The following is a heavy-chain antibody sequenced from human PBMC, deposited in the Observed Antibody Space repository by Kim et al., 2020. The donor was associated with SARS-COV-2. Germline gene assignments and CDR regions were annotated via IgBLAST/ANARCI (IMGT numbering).Heavy chain of an antibody. CDR2: INHSGST. CDR3: ARGRPYYYDSSGYYYSYY. V-gene: IGHV4-34*01. CDR1: GGSFSGYY. J-gene: IGHJ6*03. D-gene: IGHD3-22*01. Sequence: SETLSLTCAVYGGSFSGYYWSWIRQPPGKGLEWIGEINHSGSTNYNPSLKSRVTISVDTSKNQFSLKLSSVTAADTAVYYCARGRPYYYDSSGYYYSYY.